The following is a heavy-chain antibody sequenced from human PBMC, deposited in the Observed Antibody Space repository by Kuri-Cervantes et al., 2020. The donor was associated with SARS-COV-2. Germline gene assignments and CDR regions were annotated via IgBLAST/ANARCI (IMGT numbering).Heavy chain of an antibody. V-gene: IGHV4-38-2*02. CDR1: GYSISSGYY. D-gene: IGHD4-23*01. CDR2: TFHYGTP. CDR3: ARLFRWSDLHWFDP. Sequence: GSLRLSCTVSGYSISSGYYWGWIRQPPGRGLEWIGHTFHYGTPFYNPSLKSRLTISVDIYINSFSLEVRSVTATDTAVYYCARLFRWSDLHWFDPWGRGTLVTVSS. J-gene: IGHJ5*02.